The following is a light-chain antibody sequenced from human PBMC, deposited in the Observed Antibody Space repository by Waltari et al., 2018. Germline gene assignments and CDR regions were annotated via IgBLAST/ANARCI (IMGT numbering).Light chain of an antibody. Sequence: DIQMSQSPSTLSASVGDRVTIACRASQRSSTWLAWYQQKPGKAPKLLISRASTLESGVPSRFAGSGSGTEFTLPISSLQPDDFGTYYCQLYNSYVMYTFGQGTKLDIK. J-gene: IGKJ2*01. CDR2: RAS. CDR1: QRSSTW. V-gene: IGKV1-5*03. CDR3: QLYNSYVMYT.